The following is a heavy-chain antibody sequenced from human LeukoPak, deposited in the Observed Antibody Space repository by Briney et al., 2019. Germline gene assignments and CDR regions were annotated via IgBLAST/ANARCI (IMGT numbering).Heavy chain of an antibody. D-gene: IGHD6-19*01. Sequence: PVGSLRLSCAASGFTFSSYAMSWVRQAPGKGLEWVSAISGSGGSTYYADSVKGRFTISRDNSKNTLYLQMNSLRAEDPAVYYCAKRASEQWLAPFDYWGQGTLVTVSS. CDR1: GFTFSSYA. CDR2: ISGSGGST. J-gene: IGHJ4*02. CDR3: AKRASEQWLAPFDY. V-gene: IGHV3-23*01.